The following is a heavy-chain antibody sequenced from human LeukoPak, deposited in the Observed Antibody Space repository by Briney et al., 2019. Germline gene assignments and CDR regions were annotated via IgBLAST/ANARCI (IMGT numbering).Heavy chain of an antibody. Sequence: PGGSLRLSCVASGFSLSNYAMSWAREAPGKGLEWVSSISGRGGSTHYEDSVKGRFTISRDKTKNTLYLQMNSLRAEDTAVYYCAKSAYYDTSGYYREYYFDYWGQGTLVTVSS. CDR2: ISGRGGST. CDR1: GFSLSNYA. V-gene: IGHV3-23*01. D-gene: IGHD3-22*01. CDR3: AKSAYYDTSGYYREYYFDY. J-gene: IGHJ4*02.